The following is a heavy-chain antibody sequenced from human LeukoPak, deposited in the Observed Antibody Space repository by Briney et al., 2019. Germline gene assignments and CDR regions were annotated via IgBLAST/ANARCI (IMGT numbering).Heavy chain of an antibody. CDR3: ASLPYISRASGY. V-gene: IGHV1-3*01. CDR1: GYNFTSYA. CDR2: INPGNGDT. D-gene: IGHD6-13*01. J-gene: IGHJ4*02. Sequence: EASVKVSCKASGYNFTSYAVHWVRQAPGQSLEWMGWINPGNGDTKYSPKFQGRVTITRDTSASTAYVELSNLRSEDTAVYYCASLPYISRASGYWGQGTLVTVSS.